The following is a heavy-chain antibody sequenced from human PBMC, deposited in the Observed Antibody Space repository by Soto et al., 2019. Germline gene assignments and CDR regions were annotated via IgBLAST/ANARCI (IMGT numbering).Heavy chain of an antibody. CDR2: INSANGNT. J-gene: IGHJ4*02. CDR1: GYTFTSHA. D-gene: IGHD3-9*01. V-gene: IGHV1-3*01. Sequence: QLVQSGAEVKQPGASVKVSCKASGYTFTSHAMHWVRQAPGQRLEWMGWINSANGNTKYSQKFQGRATITRDTSVSTAYMELSSLRSEDTAVYFCARGSFDWLQYFDYWGQGSLVTVSS. CDR3: ARGSFDWLQYFDY.